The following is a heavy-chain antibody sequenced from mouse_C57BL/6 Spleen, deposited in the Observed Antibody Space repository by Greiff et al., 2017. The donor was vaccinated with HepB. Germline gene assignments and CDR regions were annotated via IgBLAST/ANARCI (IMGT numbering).Heavy chain of an antibody. J-gene: IGHJ3*01. CDR3: ASEGFAY. V-gene: IGHV1-81*01. Sequence: QVHVKQSGAELARPGASVKLSCKASGYTFTSYGISWVKQRTGQGLEWIGEIYPRSGNTYYNEKFKGKATLTADKSSSTAYMELRSLTSEDSAVYFCASEGFAYWGQGTLVTVSA. CDR1: GYTFTSYG. CDR2: IYPRSGNT.